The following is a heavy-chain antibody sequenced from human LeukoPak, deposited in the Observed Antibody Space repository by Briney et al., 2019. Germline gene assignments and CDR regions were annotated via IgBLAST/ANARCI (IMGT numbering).Heavy chain of an antibody. CDR1: GGSVSSSSYH. J-gene: IGHJ5*02. Sequence: SEPLSLTCTVSGGSVSSSSYHWGWIRQPPGKGLEWIGSVFYSGSTYYNPSLKSRVTISVDTSKNQFSLKLSSVTAADTAVYYCARDSGWFDPWGQGTLVTVSS. CDR2: VFYSGST. D-gene: IGHD1-26*01. V-gene: IGHV4-39*07. CDR3: ARDSGWFDP.